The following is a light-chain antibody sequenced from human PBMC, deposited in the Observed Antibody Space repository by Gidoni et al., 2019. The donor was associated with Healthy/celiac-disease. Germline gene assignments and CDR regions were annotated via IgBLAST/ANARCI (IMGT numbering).Light chain of an antibody. CDR2: DAS. CDR3: QQRSNWYT. Sequence: EIVLTQSPATLSLSPGERATLSCRASQSVSSYLAWYQQKPGQAPRLLIYDASNRATGIPARFSGSGSGTDFTLTISRLEPEDFEVYYCQQRSNWYTFGQGTKLEIK. J-gene: IGKJ2*01. V-gene: IGKV3-11*01. CDR1: QSVSSY.